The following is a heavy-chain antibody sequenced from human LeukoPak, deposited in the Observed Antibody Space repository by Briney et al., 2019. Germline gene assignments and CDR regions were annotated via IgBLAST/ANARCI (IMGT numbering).Heavy chain of an antibody. D-gene: IGHD6-6*01. CDR3: ARETYSSSSQLDY. CDR2: ISYDGSNK. V-gene: IGHV3-30*04. Sequence: GGSLRLSCAASGFTFSSYAMHWVRQAPGKGLEWVAVISYDGSNKYYADSVKGRFTISRDNSKNTLYLQMNSLRAEDTAVYYCARETYSSSSQLDYWGQGTLVTVSS. CDR1: GFTFSSYA. J-gene: IGHJ4*02.